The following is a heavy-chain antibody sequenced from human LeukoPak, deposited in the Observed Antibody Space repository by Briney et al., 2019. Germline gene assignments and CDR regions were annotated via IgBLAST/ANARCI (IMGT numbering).Heavy chain of an antibody. V-gene: IGHV1-2*02. CDR1: GYTFTGYY. CDR2: VNPDNGVT. J-gene: IGHJ4*02. CDR3: ARYSVDYGPWFPEF. Sequence: ASVKVSCKTSGYTFTGYYVNWVRQAPGQGLEWMGWVNPDNGVTRFSQKFQGRVTMTRDTSISTAYIELNRLTSDDTAVYYCARYSVDYGPWFPEFWGQGTLVTVSS. D-gene: IGHD1-26*01.